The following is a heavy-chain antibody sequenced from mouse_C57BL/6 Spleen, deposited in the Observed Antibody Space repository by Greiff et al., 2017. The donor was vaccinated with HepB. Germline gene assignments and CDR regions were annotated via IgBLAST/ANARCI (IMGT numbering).Heavy chain of an antibody. J-gene: IGHJ2*01. Sequence: EVKLQESGGGLVKPGGSLKLSCAASGFTFSDYGMHWVRQAPEKGLEWVAYISSGSSTIYYADTVKGRFTISRDNAKNTLFLQMTSLRSEDTAMYYCAKGDYYGSSFDYWGQGTTLTVSS. V-gene: IGHV5-17*01. D-gene: IGHD1-1*01. CDR1: GFTFSDYG. CDR2: ISSGSSTI. CDR3: AKGDYYGSSFDY.